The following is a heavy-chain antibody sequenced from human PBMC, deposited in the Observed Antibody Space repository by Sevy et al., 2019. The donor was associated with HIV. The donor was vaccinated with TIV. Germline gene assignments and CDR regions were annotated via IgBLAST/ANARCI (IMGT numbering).Heavy chain of an antibody. CDR2: IYDTGDT. J-gene: IGHJ4*02. CDR3: ARGRSNFRY. Sequence: SETLSLTCTLSGASMSGYYWSWIRQPPDKGLEWIGYIYDTGDTNVNPSLKSRVTISQDTSKTQFSLSLSSVNTADTAVYYCARGRSNFRYWSQGTLVTVSS. CDR1: GASMSGYY. D-gene: IGHD1-1*01. V-gene: IGHV4-59*13.